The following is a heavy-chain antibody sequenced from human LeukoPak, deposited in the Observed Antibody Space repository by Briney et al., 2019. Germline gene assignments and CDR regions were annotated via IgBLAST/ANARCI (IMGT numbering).Heavy chain of an antibody. V-gene: IGHV5-51*01. Sequence: GESLKISCKASGYSFTNYWISWVRQMPGEGLEWMGIIYPGDSDTRYSPSFQGQVTFSADKSINTAYLQWSSLKASDTAMYYCASARIATSGTQFDYWGQGTLVTVSS. J-gene: IGHJ4*02. CDR1: GYSFTNYW. D-gene: IGHD6-13*01. CDR2: IYPGDSDT. CDR3: ASARIATSGTQFDY.